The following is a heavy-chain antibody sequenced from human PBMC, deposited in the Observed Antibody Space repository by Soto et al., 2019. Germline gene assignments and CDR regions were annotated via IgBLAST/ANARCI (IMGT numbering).Heavy chain of an antibody. V-gene: IGHV3-30-3*01. J-gene: IGHJ2*01. Sequence: QVQLVESGGGVVQPGRSLRLSCAASGFTFSSYAMHWVRQAPGKGLEWVAVISYDGSNKYYADCVKGRFTISRDKSKNTLYLQRTSLRTEDTAVYYCARPLWRDDYNWGYFDLWGRGTLVTVS. CDR2: ISYDGSNK. CDR1: GFTFSSYA. CDR3: ARPLWRDDYNWGYFDL. D-gene: IGHD4-4*01.